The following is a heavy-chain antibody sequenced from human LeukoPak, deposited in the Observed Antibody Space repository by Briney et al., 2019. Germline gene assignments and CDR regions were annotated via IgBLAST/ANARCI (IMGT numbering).Heavy chain of an antibody. D-gene: IGHD3-22*01. Sequence: GGSLRLSCAASGFTYSSYAMSWVRQAPGKGLEWVSGISGSDSSTYYADSVRGRFTISRNNSKNTLYLQINSLRAEDTAVYYCARSADSSGYFREIPLYYFDYWGQGTLVTVSS. CDR3: ARSADSSGYFREIPLYYFDY. V-gene: IGHV3-23*01. CDR1: GFTYSSYA. J-gene: IGHJ4*02. CDR2: ISGSDSST.